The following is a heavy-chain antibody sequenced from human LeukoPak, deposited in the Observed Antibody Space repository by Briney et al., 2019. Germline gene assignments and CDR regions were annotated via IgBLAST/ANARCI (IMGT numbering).Heavy chain of an antibody. CDR3: ARGSVAAAGTS. CDR2: INHSGST. CDR1: GGSFSGYY. D-gene: IGHD6-13*01. J-gene: IGHJ5*02. V-gene: IGHV4-34*01. Sequence: SETLSLTCAVYGGSFSGYYWSWIRQPPGKGLEWIGEINHSGSTNYNPSLKSRVTISVDTSKNQFSLKLSSVTAADTVVYYCARGSVAAAGTSWGQGTLVTVSS.